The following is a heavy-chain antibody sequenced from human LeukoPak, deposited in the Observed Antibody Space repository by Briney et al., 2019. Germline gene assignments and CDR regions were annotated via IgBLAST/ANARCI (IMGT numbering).Heavy chain of an antibody. Sequence: PSGTLSLTCTVSGGSISSGSYYWSWIRQPAGKGLEWIGRIYTSGSTNYNPSLKSRVTISVDTSKNQFSLKLSSVTAADTAVYYCARSLYYDFWSGYPDAFDIWGQGTMVTVSS. CDR3: ARSLYYDFWSGYPDAFDI. J-gene: IGHJ3*02. D-gene: IGHD3-3*01. V-gene: IGHV4-61*02. CDR2: IYTSGST. CDR1: GGSISSGSYY.